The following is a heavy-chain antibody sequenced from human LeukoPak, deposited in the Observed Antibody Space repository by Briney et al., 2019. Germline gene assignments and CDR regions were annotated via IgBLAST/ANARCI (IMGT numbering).Heavy chain of an antibody. CDR2: LHSAGYT. CDR1: GFTVSTYY. J-gene: IGHJ4*02. Sequence: GGSLRLSCVVSGFTVSTYYMSWVRQAPGKGLEWVSLLHSAGYTFYADSVKDRFTISRDDSKNTLYLQMNSLRVEDTAVYYCASPASTDWPRPFDFWGQGALVTVSS. V-gene: IGHV3-66*01. CDR3: ASPASTDWPRPFDF. D-gene: IGHD3-9*01.